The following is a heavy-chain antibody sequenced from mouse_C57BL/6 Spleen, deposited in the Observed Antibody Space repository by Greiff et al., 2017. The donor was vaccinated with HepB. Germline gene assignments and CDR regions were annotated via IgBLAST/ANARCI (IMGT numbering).Heavy chain of an antibody. CDR3: AREERSLPLDY. V-gene: IGHV1-61*01. CDR1: GYTFTSYW. CDR2: IYPSDSET. J-gene: IGHJ2*01. Sequence: QVQLQQPGAELVRPGSSVKLSCKASGYTFTSYWMDWVKQRPGQGLEWIGNIYPSDSETHYNQKFKDKATLTVDKSSSTAYMQLSSLTSEDSAVYYCAREERSLPLDYWGQGTTLTVSS.